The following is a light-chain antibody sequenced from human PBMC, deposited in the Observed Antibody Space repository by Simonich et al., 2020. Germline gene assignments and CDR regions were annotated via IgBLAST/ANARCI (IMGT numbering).Light chain of an antibody. V-gene: IGLV2-23*01. CDR2: EGS. CDR1: SSDVGSYNL. CDR3: CSYAGSSTLV. Sequence: QSALTQPASVSGSPGQSIPLSCTGTSSDVGSYNLVSWYQQHPGKAPQLMIYEGSKRPSGVSNRFSGSKSGNTASLTISGLQAEDEADYYCCSYAGSSTLVFGGGTKLTVL. J-gene: IGLJ3*02.